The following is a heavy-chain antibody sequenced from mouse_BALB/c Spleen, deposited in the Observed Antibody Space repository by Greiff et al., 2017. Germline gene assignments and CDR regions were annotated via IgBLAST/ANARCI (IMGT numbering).Heavy chain of an antibody. CDR2: SRNKANDYTT. D-gene: IGHD1-2*01. Sequence: EVKVVESGGGLVQPGGSLRLSCATSGFTFSDFYMEWVRQPPGKRLEWIAASRNKANDYTTEYSATVKGRFIVSRDTSQSILYLQMDALRAEDTAIYYCARDVYGPLYCYAIDYWGQGTSVTVSS. CDR1: GFTFSDFY. CDR3: ARDVYGPLYCYAIDY. J-gene: IGHJ4*01. V-gene: IGHV7-1*02.